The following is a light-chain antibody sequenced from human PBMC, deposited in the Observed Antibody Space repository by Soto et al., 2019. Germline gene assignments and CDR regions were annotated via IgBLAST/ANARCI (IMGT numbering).Light chain of an antibody. CDR1: QDINNY. CDR2: AAS. J-gene: IGKJ1*01. CDR3: QHYKMYSPWT. Sequence: DIQMTQSPSAMSASVGDRVTITCRASQDINNYLVWFQQKPGTVPKRLIYAASSLQSGVPSRFSGSRSGTEFTLTISSLQPEDFATYYCQHYKMYSPWTFGQGTKVDIK. V-gene: IGKV1-17*03.